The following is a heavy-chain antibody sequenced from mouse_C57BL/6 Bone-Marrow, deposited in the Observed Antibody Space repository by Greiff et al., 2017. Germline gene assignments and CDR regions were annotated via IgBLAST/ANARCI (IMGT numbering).Heavy chain of an antibody. CDR1: GYTFTSYT. Sequence: QVQLQQPGAELARPGASVKMSCKASGYTFTSYTMHWVKQRPGQGLEWIGYIHPSSGYTKSNQKFKDKGTLPADKSSSTAYMPLRSLSSADSAVLYCARRGRGAWCGYWGQGTLVTVSA. V-gene: IGHV1-4*01. J-gene: IGHJ3*01. CDR3: ARRGRGAWCGY. CDR2: IHPSSGYT. D-gene: IGHD4-1*01.